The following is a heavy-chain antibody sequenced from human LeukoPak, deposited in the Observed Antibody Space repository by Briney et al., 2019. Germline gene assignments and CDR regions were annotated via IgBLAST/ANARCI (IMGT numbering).Heavy chain of an antibody. CDR3: ATGTDAYKSGC. V-gene: IGHV3-66*01. Sequence: PGGSLRLSCAASGFSVSSNHMTWVRQAPGKGLEWVSTIYYDGNTYYADSVRGRFTISRDNSKNTLYFQMNSLRAEDTAVYYCATGTDAYKSGCWGLGTLVTVSS. J-gene: IGHJ1*01. D-gene: IGHD5-24*01. CDR2: IYYDGNT. CDR1: GFSVSSNH.